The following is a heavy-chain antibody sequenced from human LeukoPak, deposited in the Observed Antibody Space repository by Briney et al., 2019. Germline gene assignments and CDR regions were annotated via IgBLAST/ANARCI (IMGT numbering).Heavy chain of an antibody. D-gene: IGHD4-17*01. CDR3: ARHDYGDYVDYFDY. CDR2: IYTSGST. V-gene: IGHV4-59*10. Sequence: SKTLSLTCAVYGGSFSGYYWSWIRQPAGKGLEWIGRIYTSGSTNYNPSLKSRVTMSVDTSKNQFSLKLSSVTAADTAVYCCARHDYGDYVDYFDYWGQGTLVTVSS. CDR1: GGSFSGYY. J-gene: IGHJ4*02.